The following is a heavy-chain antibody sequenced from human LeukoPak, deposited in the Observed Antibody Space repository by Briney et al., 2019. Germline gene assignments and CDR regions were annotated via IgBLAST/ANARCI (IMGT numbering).Heavy chain of an antibody. J-gene: IGHJ4*02. CDR3: VDYGGTRSFDY. CDR2: ITTSGGST. D-gene: IGHD4-23*01. Sequence: QPGGSLRLSCTASGFTFTSYWMHWVRQAPGKGLEWVSVITTSGGSTYYADSVKGRFTISRDNSKSTLYLQMTSLRAEDTAVYYCVDYGGTRSFDYWGQGTLVTVSS. V-gene: IGHV3-23*01. CDR1: GFTFTSYW.